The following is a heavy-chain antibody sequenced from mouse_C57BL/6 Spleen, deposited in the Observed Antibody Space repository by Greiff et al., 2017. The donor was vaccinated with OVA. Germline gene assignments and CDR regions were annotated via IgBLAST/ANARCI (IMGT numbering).Heavy chain of an antibody. CDR1: GFTFSSYA. V-gene: IGHV5-4*01. CDR2: ISDGGSYT. CDR3: ERESYYYGSSYYFDY. Sequence: EVMLVESGGGLVKPGGSLKLSCAASGFTFSSYAMSWVRQTPENRLEWVATISDGGSYTYYRDNVKGRFTISRDNAKNNLYLQMSHLKSEDTAMYYCERESYYYGSSYYFDYWGQGTTLTVSS. J-gene: IGHJ2*01. D-gene: IGHD1-1*01.